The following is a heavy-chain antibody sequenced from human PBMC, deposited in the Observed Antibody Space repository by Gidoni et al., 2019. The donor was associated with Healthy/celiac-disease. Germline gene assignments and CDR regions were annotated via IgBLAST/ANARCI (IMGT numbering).Heavy chain of an antibody. CDR1: GITFSTYW. J-gene: IGHJ4*02. V-gene: IGHV3-7*01. D-gene: IGHD3-10*01. CDR2: IKQNESEK. CDR3: AREGFGPGSF. Sequence: VQLVASGGGLVEPGGFLRLSCTGAGITFSTYWMDWVRPAPGKGLEWVANIKQNESEKNYVDSVKGRFTVSRENAKNSVYLQMNSLRVEDTGVYYCAREGFGPGSFWGQGSLVTVSS.